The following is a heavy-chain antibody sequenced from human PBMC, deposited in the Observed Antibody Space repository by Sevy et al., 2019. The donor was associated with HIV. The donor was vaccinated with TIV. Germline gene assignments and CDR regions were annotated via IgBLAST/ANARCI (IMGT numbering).Heavy chain of an antibody. CDR2: ISGTGGST. Sequence: GGSLRLSCAASGFTFGSYAMSWVRQAPGKGLEWVSAISGTGGSTYYADSVKGRFIISRDNSKNTLYLQMNSLRAEDTAVYYCAKTFTEWEPTTYASDIWGQGTMVTVSS. J-gene: IGHJ3*02. CDR3: AKTFTEWEPTTYASDI. D-gene: IGHD1-26*01. CDR1: GFTFGSYA. V-gene: IGHV3-23*01.